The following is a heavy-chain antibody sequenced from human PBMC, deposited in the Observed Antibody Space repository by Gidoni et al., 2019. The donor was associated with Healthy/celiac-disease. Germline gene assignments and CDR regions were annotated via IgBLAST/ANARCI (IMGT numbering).Heavy chain of an antibody. CDR1: GVTFSSSW. Sequence: EVQLVESGGGLVKPGGTLRLYCAASGVTFSSSWMSWVRQAPGKGLEWVANIKQDGSEKYYVDSVKGRFTISRDNAKNSLYLQMNSLRAEDTAVYYCARVRIVVVVAATPGWFDPLGPGNPGHRLL. CDR3: ARVRIVVVVAATPGWFDP. V-gene: IGHV3-7*03. D-gene: IGHD2-15*01. J-gene: IGHJ5*02. CDR2: IKQDGSEK.